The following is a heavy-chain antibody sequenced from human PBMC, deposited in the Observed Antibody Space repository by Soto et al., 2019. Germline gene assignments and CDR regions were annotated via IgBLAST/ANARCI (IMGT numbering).Heavy chain of an antibody. CDR2: ISSSSSYT. Sequence: QVQLVESGGGLVKPGGSLRLSCAASGFTFSDYYMSWIRQAPGKGLEWVSYISSSSSYTNYADSVKGRFTISRDNAKNSLYLQMNSLRAEDTAVYYCARDLIAVAGIIDYWGQGTLVTVSS. CDR1: GFTFSDYY. D-gene: IGHD6-19*01. J-gene: IGHJ4*02. V-gene: IGHV3-11*05. CDR3: ARDLIAVAGIIDY.